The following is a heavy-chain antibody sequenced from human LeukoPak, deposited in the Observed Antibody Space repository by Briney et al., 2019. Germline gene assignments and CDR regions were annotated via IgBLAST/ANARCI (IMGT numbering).Heavy chain of an antibody. CDR3: ARHVTISGPYDASDI. CDR2: IYYSGGT. D-gene: IGHD5-24*01. V-gene: IGHV4-59*08. Sequence: PSETLSLTCTVSGESSSSYYWSWIRQPPGKELQWIGYIYYSGGTDYNPSLTSRVTISVDTSKNQFSLKLRSVTAADTAVYYCARHVTISGPYDASDIWGQGTMVTVSS. CDR1: GESSSSYY. J-gene: IGHJ3*02.